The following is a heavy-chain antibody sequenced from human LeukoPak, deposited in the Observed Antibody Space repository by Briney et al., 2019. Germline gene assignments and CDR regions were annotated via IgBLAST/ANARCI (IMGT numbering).Heavy chain of an antibody. D-gene: IGHD2-2*01. J-gene: IGHJ4*02. CDR1: GGSISSGDYY. CDR3: ARHPLRSTLYFDY. V-gene: IGHV4-30-4*01. CDR2: IYYSGST. Sequence: SQTLSLTCTVSGGSISSGDYYWSWIRQPPGKGLEWLGYIYYSGSTYYNPSLKSRVAISVDTSKNQFSLKLSSVTAADTAVYYCARHPLRSTLYFDYWGQGTLVTVSS.